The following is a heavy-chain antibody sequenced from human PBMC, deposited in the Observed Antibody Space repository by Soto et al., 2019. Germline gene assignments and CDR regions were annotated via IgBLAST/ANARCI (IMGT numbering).Heavy chain of an antibody. CDR3: AAGQQVRMADI. D-gene: IGHD6-13*01. V-gene: IGHV3-11*03. J-gene: IGHJ3*02. CDR1: KFTVSAYY. Sequence: QVQLLESGGGLVKPGGSLRLSCAASKFTVSAYYIAWIRQAPGTGLDWISYISGDSSDRNYADSVKGRFTISRDNAKNSLYLQMNSLTGEDTAVYFCAAGQQVRMADIGGQGTMVTVSS. CDR2: ISGDSSDR.